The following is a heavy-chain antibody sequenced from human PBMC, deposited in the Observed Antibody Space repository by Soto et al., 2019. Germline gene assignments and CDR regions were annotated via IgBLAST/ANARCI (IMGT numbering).Heavy chain of an antibody. CDR3: ARVLEYSGYDFDYYYYYMDV. D-gene: IGHD5-12*01. CDR1: GYTFTSYG. J-gene: IGHJ6*03. CDR2: ISAYNGNT. V-gene: IGHV1-18*01. Sequence: QVQLVQSGAEVKKPGASVKVSCKASGYTFTSYGISWVRQAPGQGLEWMGWISAYNGNTNYAQKLQGRVTMTTDTSTSTAYMELRSLRSDDTAVYYCARVLEYSGYDFDYYYYYMDVWGKGTTVTVSS.